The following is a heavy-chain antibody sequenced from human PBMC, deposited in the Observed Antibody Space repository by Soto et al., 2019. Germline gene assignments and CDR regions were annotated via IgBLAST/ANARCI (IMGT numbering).Heavy chain of an antibody. D-gene: IGHD1-26*01. CDR3: ARVPLGASTNHWFDP. V-gene: IGHV4-30-2*01. J-gene: IGHJ5*02. CDR2: IYHSGST. CDR1: GGSISSGGYS. Sequence: PSETLSLTCAVSGGSISSGGYSWSWIRQPPGKGLEWIGYIYHSGSTYYNPSLKSRVTISVDRSKNQFSLKLSSVTAADTAVYYCARVPLGASTNHWFDPWGQGTLVTVSS.